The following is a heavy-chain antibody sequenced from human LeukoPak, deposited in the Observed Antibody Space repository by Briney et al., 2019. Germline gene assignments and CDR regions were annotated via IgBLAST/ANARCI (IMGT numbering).Heavy chain of an antibody. CDR1: GGSISSYY. J-gene: IGHJ6*03. Sequence: SETLSLTCTVSGGSISSYYWSWIRQPPGKGLEWIGYIYYSGSTNYNPSLKSRVTISVDTSKNQFSLKVSSVTAADTAVYYCARVKDPGGYYYYYNMDIWGKGNTVTVS. V-gene: IGHV4-59*12. D-gene: IGHD3-16*01. CDR3: ARVKDPGGYYYYYNMDI. CDR2: IYYSGST.